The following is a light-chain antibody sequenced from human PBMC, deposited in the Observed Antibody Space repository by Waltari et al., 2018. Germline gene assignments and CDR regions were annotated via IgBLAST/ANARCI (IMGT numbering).Light chain of an antibody. Sequence: QTVVTQEPSFSVSPGGTVTLSCGLSSGSVSTSYYPSWYQQTPGQAPRPLIYSTNTRSSGVPDRFCGAIPGNQAALTLPGAQADDESDYYCVLYMGSGIWVFGGGTKLTVL. V-gene: IGLV8-61*01. CDR3: VLYMGSGIWV. CDR1: SGSVSTSYY. CDR2: STN. J-gene: IGLJ3*02.